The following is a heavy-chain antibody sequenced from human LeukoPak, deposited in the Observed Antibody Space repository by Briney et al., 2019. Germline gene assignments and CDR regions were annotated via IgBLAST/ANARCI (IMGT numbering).Heavy chain of an antibody. D-gene: IGHD3-22*01. J-gene: IGHJ4*02. V-gene: IGHV4-34*01. CDR1: GGSFSGYY. CDR2: INHSGST. Sequence: SETLSLTCAVYGGSFSGYYWSWIRQPPGKGLEWIGEINHSGSTNYNPSLKSRVTISVDTSKNQFSLKLSSVTAADTAVYYCARDRYTHYDSSGYSSSHFDYWGQGTLVTVSS. CDR3: ARDRYTHYDSSGYSSSHFDY.